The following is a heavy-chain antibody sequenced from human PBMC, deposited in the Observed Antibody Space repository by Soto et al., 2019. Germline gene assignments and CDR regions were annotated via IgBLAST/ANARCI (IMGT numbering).Heavy chain of an antibody. CDR3: AKDLRSRYSELGYFDY. V-gene: IGHV3-23*01. J-gene: IGHJ4*02. CDR2: ISGSGSDT. Sequence: PGGSLRLSCAASGFTFSSYGMSWVRRAPGKGLEWVSSISGSGSDTYHADSVKGRFTISRDNSKNTLHLQMNSLRAEDTALYYCAKDLRSRYSELGYFDYWGQGALVTVSS. D-gene: IGHD3-9*01. CDR1: GFTFSSYG.